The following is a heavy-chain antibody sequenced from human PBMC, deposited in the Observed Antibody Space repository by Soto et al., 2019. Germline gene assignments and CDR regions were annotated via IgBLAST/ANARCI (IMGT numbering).Heavy chain of an antibody. CDR1: GFTFSDYY. D-gene: IGHD3-10*01. CDR2: ISSSSSYT. V-gene: IGHV3-11*03. J-gene: IGHJ3*02. CDR3: AGFYGSGSAHAAFDI. Sequence: GGSLRLSCAASGFTFSDYYMSWIRQAPGKGLEWVSYISSSSSYTNYADSVKGRFTISRDNAKNSLYLQMNSLRAEDTAVYYCAGFYGSGSAHAAFDIWGQGTMVTVSS.